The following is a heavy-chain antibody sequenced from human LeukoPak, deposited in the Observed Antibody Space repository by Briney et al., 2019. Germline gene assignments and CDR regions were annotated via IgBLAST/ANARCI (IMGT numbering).Heavy chain of an antibody. CDR2: IIPIFDTA. CDR3: ARQGNYDSSGYYYY. J-gene: IGHJ4*02. CDR1: GGTFSSYA. D-gene: IGHD3-22*01. V-gene: IGHV1-69*13. Sequence: GASVKVSCKASGGTFSSYAISWVRQAPGQGLEWMGGIIPIFDTANYAQKFQGRVTITADESTSTAYMELSSLRSEDTAVYYCARQGNYDSSGYYYYWGQGTLVTVSS.